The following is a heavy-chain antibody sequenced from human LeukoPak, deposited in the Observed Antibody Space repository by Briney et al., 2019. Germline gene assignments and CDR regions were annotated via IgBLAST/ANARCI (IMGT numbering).Heavy chain of an antibody. Sequence: GGSLRLSCAASGFIFSNGWMSWVRQAPGKGLEWVGRIKSRTDGGTTDYAAPVKGRFIISRDDSKNTLYLQMNSLRAEDTAVYYCAKDISGWYGSFAFDIWGQGTMVTVSS. V-gene: IGHV3-15*01. D-gene: IGHD6-19*01. J-gene: IGHJ3*02. CDR2: IKSRTDGGTT. CDR3: AKDISGWYGSFAFDI. CDR1: GFIFSNGW.